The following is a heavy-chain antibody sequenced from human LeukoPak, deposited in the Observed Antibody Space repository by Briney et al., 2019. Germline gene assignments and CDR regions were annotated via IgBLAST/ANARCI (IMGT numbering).Heavy chain of an antibody. J-gene: IGHJ6*02. D-gene: IGHD4-11*01. V-gene: IGHV4-61*01. CDR1: GCSVSSDSYH. Sequence: PSETLSLTCTVSGCSVSSDSYHWNWIRQPPGKGLEWIGYIYNSGSTNYNPSLKSRVTISVDTSKNQFSLKLSSVTAADTAVYYCAREKRVTTYYYGMDVWGQGTTVTVSS. CDR2: IYNSGST. CDR3: AREKRVTTYYYGMDV.